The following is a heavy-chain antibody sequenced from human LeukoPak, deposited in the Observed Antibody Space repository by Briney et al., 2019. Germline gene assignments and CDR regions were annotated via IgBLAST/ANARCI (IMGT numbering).Heavy chain of an antibody. J-gene: IGHJ4*02. CDR2: IGIAGDT. CDR3: ARGGDRDY. CDR1: GFTFSSYD. V-gene: IGHV3-13*04. Sequence: GGPLRLSCAASGFTFSSYDMHWVRQVTGKRLEWVSAIGIAGDTYYLDSVKGRFTISRENAKNSLYLQMNSLRAGDTAVYYCARGGDRDYWGQGTLVTVSS.